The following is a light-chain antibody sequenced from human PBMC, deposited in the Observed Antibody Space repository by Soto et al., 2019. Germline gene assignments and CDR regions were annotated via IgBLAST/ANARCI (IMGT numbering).Light chain of an antibody. CDR1: QSVSIL. CDR2: GAS. J-gene: IGKJ5*01. V-gene: IGKV3-20*01. CDR3: QQYGSSPQIT. Sequence: EIVVTKSPAPLSLSPGERATLSCRASQSVSILLAWYQQKPGQAPRLLIYGASSRATGIPDRFSGSGSGTDFTLTISRLEPEDFAVYYYQQYGSSPQITFGQGTRLEIK.